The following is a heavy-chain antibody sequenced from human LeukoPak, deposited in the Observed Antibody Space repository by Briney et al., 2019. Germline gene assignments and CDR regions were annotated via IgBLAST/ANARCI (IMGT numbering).Heavy chain of an antibody. D-gene: IGHD3-9*01. Sequence: GGSLRLSCAASEFTFSNYAMSWVRQAPGKGLEWVSGISGSGGSTYYADSVKGRFTISRDNSKNTLYLQMDSLRAEDTAVYYCAKDRHYDILTGYSGFDYWGQGTLVTVSS. CDR1: EFTFSNYA. CDR2: ISGSGGST. J-gene: IGHJ4*02. CDR3: AKDRHYDILTGYSGFDY. V-gene: IGHV3-23*01.